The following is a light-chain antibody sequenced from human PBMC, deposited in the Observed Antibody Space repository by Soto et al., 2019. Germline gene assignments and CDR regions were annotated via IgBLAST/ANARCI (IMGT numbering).Light chain of an antibody. CDR1: QSISTY. CDR2: AAS. Sequence: IQMTQSPSSLSACVGDRVTITCRASQSISTYLNWYQQKAGLAPKLLIYAASSLQSGVPSRFSGSGSGTDFTLTISSLQPEDFATYYCQQTYSTPPTFGQGTKADIK. V-gene: IGKV1-39*01. J-gene: IGKJ1*01. CDR3: QQTYSTPPT.